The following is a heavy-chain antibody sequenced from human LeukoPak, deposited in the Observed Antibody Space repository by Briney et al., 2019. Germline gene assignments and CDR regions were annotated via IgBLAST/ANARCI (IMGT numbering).Heavy chain of an antibody. CDR2: IYYSGST. V-gene: IGHV4-59*01. Sequence: SETLSLTCTVSGGSISSYYWSWIRQPPGKGLEWIGYIYYSGSTNYNPSLKSRVTISVDTSKNQFPLKLSSVTAADTAVYYCAREMGRDGYNLREGGYDYWGQGTLVTVSS. D-gene: IGHD5-24*01. CDR1: GGSISSYY. CDR3: AREMGRDGYNLREGGYDY. J-gene: IGHJ4*02.